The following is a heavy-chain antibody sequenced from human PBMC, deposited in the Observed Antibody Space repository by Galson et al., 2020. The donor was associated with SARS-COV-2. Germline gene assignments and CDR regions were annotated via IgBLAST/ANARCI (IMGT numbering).Heavy chain of an antibody. Sequence: GESLKISCAASGFTFSSYAMHWVRQAPGKGLEWVAVISYDGSNKYYADSVKGRFTISRDNSKNTLYLQMNSLRAEDTAVYYCARLWGDDFWSSTSDAFDIWGQGTMVTVSS. CDR3: ARLWGDDFWSSTSDAFDI. J-gene: IGHJ3*02. D-gene: IGHD3-3*01. CDR1: GFTFSSYA. V-gene: IGHV3-30*01. CDR2: ISYDGSNK.